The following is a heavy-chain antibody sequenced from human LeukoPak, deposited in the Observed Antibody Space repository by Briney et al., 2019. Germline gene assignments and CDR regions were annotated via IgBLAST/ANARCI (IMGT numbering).Heavy chain of an antibody. J-gene: IGHJ6*03. CDR1: GGSFSGYY. Sequence: PSETLSLTCAVCGGSFSGYYWSWIRQPPGKGLEWIGEINHSGSTNYNPSLKSRVTISVDTSKNQFSLKLSSVTAADTAVYYCARGRRVPARGYYYYYMDVWGKGTTVTVSS. D-gene: IGHD6-6*01. CDR2: INHSGST. CDR3: ARGRRVPARGYYYYYMDV. V-gene: IGHV4-34*01.